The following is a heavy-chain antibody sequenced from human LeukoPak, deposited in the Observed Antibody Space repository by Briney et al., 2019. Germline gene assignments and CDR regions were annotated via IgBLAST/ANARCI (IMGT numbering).Heavy chain of an antibody. V-gene: IGHV3-11*04. J-gene: IGHJ3*02. Sequence: GGSLRLSCAASGFTFSDYYMSWIRQAPGKGLEWVSYISSSGSTIYYADSVKGRFTISRDNAKNSLYLQMNSLRAEDTAVYYCARDGAYSGSYRAAFDIWGQGTMVTVSS. CDR1: GFTFSDYY. CDR2: ISSSGSTI. CDR3: ARDGAYSGSYRAAFDI. D-gene: IGHD1-26*01.